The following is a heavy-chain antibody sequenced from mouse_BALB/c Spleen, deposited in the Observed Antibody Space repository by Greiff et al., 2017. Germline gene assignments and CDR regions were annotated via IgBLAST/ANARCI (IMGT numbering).Heavy chain of an antibody. V-gene: IGHV5-17*02. J-gene: IGHJ4*01. CDR2: ISSGSSTI. CDR3: ARDRYDIAMDY. CDR1: GFTFSSFG. D-gene: IGHD2-14*01. Sequence: EVNVVESGGGLVQPGGSRKLSCAASGFTFSSFGMHWVRQAPEKGLEWVAYISSGSSTIYYADTVKGRFTISRDNPKNTLFLQMTSLRSEDTAMYYCARDRYDIAMDYWGQGTSVTVSS.